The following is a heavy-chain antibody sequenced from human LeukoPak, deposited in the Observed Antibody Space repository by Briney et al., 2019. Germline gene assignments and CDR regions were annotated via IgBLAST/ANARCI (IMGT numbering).Heavy chain of an antibody. V-gene: IGHV5-51*01. CDR2: IYPGDSET. J-gene: IGHJ4*02. Sequence: GESLRIYRKGSGYSFSSYWIGWVRQMPGKGLEWMGIIYPGDSETRYTPSFQVQVTISADKSFSTAYLQWSSLKASDTAMYYCARLRRPSAAAGPAGYWGQGTLVTVPS. CDR3: ARLRRPSAAAGPAGY. D-gene: IGHD6-13*01. CDR1: GYSFSSYW.